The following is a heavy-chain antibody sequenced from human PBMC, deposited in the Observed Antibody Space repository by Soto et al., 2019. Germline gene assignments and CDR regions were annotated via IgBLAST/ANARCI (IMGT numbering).Heavy chain of an antibody. V-gene: IGHV3-33*01. CDR2: IWYDGINK. CDR3: ARDRVQMVDGLDV. Sequence: QVQLVESGGGVVQPGRSLRLSCAASGFTFSNNGMHWVRQAPGKGLEWVAVIWYDGINKYYADSVKGRFIISRDNYKNTVYLQMNSLRAEDTAVYYCARDRVQMVDGLDVWGQGTTVTVSS. CDR1: GFTFSNNG. J-gene: IGHJ6*02. D-gene: IGHD2-15*01.